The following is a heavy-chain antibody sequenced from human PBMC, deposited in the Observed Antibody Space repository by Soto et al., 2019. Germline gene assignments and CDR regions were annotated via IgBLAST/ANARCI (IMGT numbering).Heavy chain of an antibody. CDR3: ARDAGSAWYPGGDNYFDY. V-gene: IGHV3-30-3*01. J-gene: IGHJ4*02. Sequence: QVQLVESGGGVVQPGRSLRLSCAASGFTCSSYAMHWVRQAAGKGLEWVAVISYDGGKKYYADSVKGRFNISRENSKNPLYLSMNCLRAEDTAVYYCARDAGSAWYPGGDNYFDYWGQGTLVTLSS. CDR1: GFTCSSYA. D-gene: IGHD6-19*01. CDR2: ISYDGGKK.